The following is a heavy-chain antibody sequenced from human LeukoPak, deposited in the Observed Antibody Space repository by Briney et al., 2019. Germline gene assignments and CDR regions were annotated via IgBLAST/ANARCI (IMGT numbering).Heavy chain of an antibody. Sequence: ASVSVSCKTFGYTFTHYYIHWVRQAPGRGLAWIGRINPGDGGTVYAQKFLGRVTMARDTSTTTVYMELSSLGSDDTAIYFCARTPYTSGLLFYFDNWGQGTLVTVSS. CDR3: ARTPYTSGLLFYFDN. J-gene: IGHJ4*02. CDR1: GYTFTHYY. V-gene: IGHV1-46*01. CDR2: INPGDGGT. D-gene: IGHD5-18*01.